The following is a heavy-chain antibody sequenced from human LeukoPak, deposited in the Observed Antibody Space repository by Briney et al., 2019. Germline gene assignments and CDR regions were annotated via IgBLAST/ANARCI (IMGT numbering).Heavy chain of an antibody. D-gene: IGHD6-13*01. CDR3: AREGFRSSWRPPGDYYYGMDV. CDR1: GGSISSXX. CDR2: XYTSGST. J-gene: IGHJ6*02. Sequence: VSGGSISSXXXXXVRQXAGKXXXXXGXXYTSGSTNYHPSLKSRVTMSVDTSKNQFSLKLSSVTAADTAVYYCAREGFRSSWRPPGDYYYGMDVWGQGTTVTVSS. V-gene: IGHV4-4*07.